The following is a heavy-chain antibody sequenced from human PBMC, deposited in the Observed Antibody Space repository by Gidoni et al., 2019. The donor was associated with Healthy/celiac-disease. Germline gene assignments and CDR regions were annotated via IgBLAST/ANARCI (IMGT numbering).Heavy chain of an antibody. D-gene: IGHD5-12*01. Sequence: EVQLVESGGGMVKPGGSRRLSCPASGFTGSRYSMNWFSQAPGKGLEWVSAISSSSSYIYYADSVKGRFTISRDNAKNSLYLKMNSLRAEDTAVYYCASASVERWLGSCFDYWGQGTLVTVSS. V-gene: IGHV3-21*06. CDR1: GFTGSRYS. CDR3: ASASVERWLGSCFDY. J-gene: IGHJ4*02. CDR2: ISSSSSYI.